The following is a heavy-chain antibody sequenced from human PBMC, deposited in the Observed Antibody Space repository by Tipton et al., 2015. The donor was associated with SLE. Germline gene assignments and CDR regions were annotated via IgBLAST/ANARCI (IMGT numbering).Heavy chain of an antibody. Sequence: QLAQSGAEVKKPGSSVKVSCKASGGTFSSYTISWVRQAPGQGLEWMGRIIPILGIANYAQKFQGRVAITAGKSTSTAYMELSSLRSEDTAVYYWARSYRYNWNDSPFDPWGQGTLVTVSS. CDR1: GGTFSSYT. CDR3: ARSYRYNWNDSPFDP. CDR2: IIPILGIA. D-gene: IGHD1-20*01. V-gene: IGHV1-69*09. J-gene: IGHJ5*02.